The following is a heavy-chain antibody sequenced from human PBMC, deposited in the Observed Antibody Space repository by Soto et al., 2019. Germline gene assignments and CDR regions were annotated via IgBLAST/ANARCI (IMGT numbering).Heavy chain of an antibody. CDR2: IWLAGSDE. Sequence: QVQLVESGGGVVQPGRSLRLSCAASGFRFSNYAMHWVRQAPGKGLEWVESIWLAGSDERYVDSVEGRFTISRDNSKHSLYLPANSLRVENTAVYCGARNVDWYLDLWGRGTVVAVSS. V-gene: IGHV3-33*01. CDR3: ARNVDWYLDL. J-gene: IGHJ2*01. CDR1: GFRFSNYA. D-gene: IGHD3-10*02.